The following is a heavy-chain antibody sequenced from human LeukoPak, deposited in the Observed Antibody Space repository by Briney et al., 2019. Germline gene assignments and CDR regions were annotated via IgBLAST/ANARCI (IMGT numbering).Heavy chain of an antibody. CDR3: ARLTSRVTTALDY. J-gene: IGHJ4*02. CDR2: IYPGDSDT. V-gene: IGHV5-51*01. Sequence: GESLKISCKGSGYNFTIYWIGWVRQMPGKGLEWMGIIYPGDSDTRYSPSFQGQVTISADKSISTAYLQWSSLKASDTAMYYCARLTSRVTTALDYWGQGTLVTVSS. D-gene: IGHD4-11*01. CDR1: GYNFTIYW.